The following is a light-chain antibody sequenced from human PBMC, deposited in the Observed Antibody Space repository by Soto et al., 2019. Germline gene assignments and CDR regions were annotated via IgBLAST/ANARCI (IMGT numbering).Light chain of an antibody. J-gene: IGKJ4*01. Sequence: EIVLTQPPGTLSLSPGERATLSCRASQSVSSIYLAWYQQKPGQAPRLLIHGASSRATGIPDRFSGSGSGTDFTITISRLEPEDFAVYYCLQYRSSRLTFGGGTKVDIK. CDR2: GAS. CDR3: LQYRSSRLT. V-gene: IGKV3-20*01. CDR1: QSVSSIY.